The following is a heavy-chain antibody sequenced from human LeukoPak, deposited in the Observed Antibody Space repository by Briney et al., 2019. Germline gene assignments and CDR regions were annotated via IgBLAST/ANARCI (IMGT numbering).Heavy chain of an antibody. D-gene: IGHD3/OR15-3a*01. J-gene: IGHJ6*03. CDR3: ARDGLVGYYYYCMDV. Sequence: QPGGSLRLSCAASGFTFSSYWMSWVRQAPGKGLEWVANIKQDGSEKYYVDSVKGRFTISRDNAKNSLYLQMNSLRAEDTAVYYCARDGLVGYYYYCMDVWGKGTTVTVSS. V-gene: IGHV3-7*01. CDR2: IKQDGSEK. CDR1: GFTFSSYW.